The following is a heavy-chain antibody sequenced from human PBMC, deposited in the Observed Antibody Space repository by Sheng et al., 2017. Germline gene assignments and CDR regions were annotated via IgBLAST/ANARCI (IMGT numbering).Heavy chain of an antibody. D-gene: IGHD3-3*01. CDR3: ARGRSEWVRSDFYYMDV. V-gene: IGHV4-4*07. J-gene: IGHJ6*03. CDR2: IYSSMTT. Sequence: QVQLQESGPGLVKPSETLSLTCTVSGGSINSYYWSWVRQPAGRGLEWVGHIYSSMTTAYNPSFKSRVTVSLDTSKNQFSLNLRSVTAADTAVYYCARGRSEWVRSDFYYMDVWGNGTTVTVSS. CDR1: GGSINSYY.